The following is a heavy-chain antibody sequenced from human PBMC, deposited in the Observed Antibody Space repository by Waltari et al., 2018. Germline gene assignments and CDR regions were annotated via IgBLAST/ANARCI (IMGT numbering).Heavy chain of an antibody. CDR3: ARIIAVAGGGLDV. D-gene: IGHD6-19*01. CDR1: AFPFNNYA. V-gene: IGHV1-3*01. CDR2: INAGNANT. Sequence: QVQLVQSGAEVKKPGASVKVSCKASAFPFNNYAIHWVRQAPGQRLEWMGWINAGNANTKYSQKFQDRVTITRDTSASTAYMDLSSLRSEDTAVYYCARIIAVAGGGLDVWGQGTTVTVSS. J-gene: IGHJ6*02.